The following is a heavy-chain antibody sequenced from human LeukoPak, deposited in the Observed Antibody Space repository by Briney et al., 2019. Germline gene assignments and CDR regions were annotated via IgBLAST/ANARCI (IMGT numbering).Heavy chain of an antibody. V-gene: IGHV3-11*01. D-gene: IGHD3-22*01. CDR2: ISSSGSTI. CDR3: AGKYYYDSSGYPTQIDY. Sequence: GGSLRLSCAASGFTFSDYYMSWIRQAPGKGLEWVSYISSSGSTIYYADPVKGRFTISRDNAKNSLYLQMNSLRAEDTAVYYCAGKYYYDSSGYPTQIDYWGQGTLVTVSS. CDR1: GFTFSDYY. J-gene: IGHJ4*02.